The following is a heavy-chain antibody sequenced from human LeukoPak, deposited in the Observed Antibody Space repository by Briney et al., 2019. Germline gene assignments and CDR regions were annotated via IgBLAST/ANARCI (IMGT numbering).Heavy chain of an antibody. J-gene: IGHJ4*02. CDR3: ARDGGSGFHDY. CDR1: GLTISSYS. D-gene: IGHD3-10*01. V-gene: IGHV3-21*06. Sequence: PGGSLRLSCTASGLTISSYSMNWVRQAPGKGLEWVSSISNRGKYMYYTDSVKGRFTISRDSAKNSLYLQMNSLRAEDTAVYYCARDGGSGFHDYWGQGTLVTVSS. CDR2: ISNRGKYM.